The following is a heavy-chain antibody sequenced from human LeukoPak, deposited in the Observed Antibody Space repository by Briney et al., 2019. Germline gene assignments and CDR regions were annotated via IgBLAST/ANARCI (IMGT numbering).Heavy chain of an antibody. CDR3: ARMRRGFYQRTGPFDY. D-gene: IGHD3/OR15-3a*01. J-gene: IGHJ4*02. V-gene: IGHV5-51*01. Sequence: GESLQISCEASGYNFNTYWIAWVRQTAGNGLEWMGTIYPGNSDTRYSPSFQGQVIISVEKSSATAFLQWTNLQASDTAMYYCARMRRGFYQRTGPFDYWGQGTPVTVSS. CDR2: IYPGNSDT. CDR1: GYNFNTYW.